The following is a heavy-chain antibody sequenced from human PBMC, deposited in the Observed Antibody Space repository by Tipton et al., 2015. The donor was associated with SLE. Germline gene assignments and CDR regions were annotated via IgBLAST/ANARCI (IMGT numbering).Heavy chain of an antibody. J-gene: IGHJ4*02. CDR1: GGSFSGFY. CDR3: ARVGFYFDY. CDR2: IDHSGST. V-gene: IGHV4-34*01. D-gene: IGHD1-26*01. Sequence: TLSLTCAVYGGSFSGFYWNWIRQPPGKGLEWIGEIDHSGSTNYNPSLKSRVTISEDTSKKQFSLKLSSVTAADTAVYYCARVGFYFDYWGQGTLVTVSS.